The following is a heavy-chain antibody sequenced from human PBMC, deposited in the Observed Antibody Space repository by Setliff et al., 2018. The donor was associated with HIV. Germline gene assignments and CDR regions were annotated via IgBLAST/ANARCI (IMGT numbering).Heavy chain of an antibody. J-gene: IGHJ4*02. V-gene: IGHV3-7*01. CDR1: GLTFRSSW. Sequence: GGSLRLSCAASGLTFRSSWMSWVRQAPGKGLEWVANIKQDGSERYFVDSLKGRFTISRDNAKNSLYLQMNSLRAEDTAVYYCATTRFPSSSGYSDFWGQGTLVTVSS. CDR2: IKQDGSER. D-gene: IGHD3-22*01. CDR3: ATTRFPSSSGYSDF.